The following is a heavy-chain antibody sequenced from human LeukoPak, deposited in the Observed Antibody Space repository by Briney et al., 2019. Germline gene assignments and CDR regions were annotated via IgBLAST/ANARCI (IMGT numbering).Heavy chain of an antibody. CDR1: GYTFTSYG. V-gene: IGHV1-18*01. D-gene: IGHD3-16*02. J-gene: IGHJ4*02. CDR3: ARSITFGGVIVIRSYYFDY. CDR2: ISAYNGNT. Sequence: ASVKVSCKASGYTFTSYGISWVRQAPRQGLEWMGWISAYNGNTNYAQKLQGRVTMTTDTSTSTAYMELRSLRSDDTAVYYCARSITFGGVIVIRSYYFDYWGQGTLVTVSS.